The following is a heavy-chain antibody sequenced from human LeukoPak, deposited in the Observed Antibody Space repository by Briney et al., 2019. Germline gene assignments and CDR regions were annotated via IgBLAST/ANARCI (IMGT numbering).Heavy chain of an antibody. CDR3: ARHDRPAPTNYYFGMDV. Sequence: SETLSLTCTVSGGSISGNYWSWIRQPPGKGLEWIGYIYYSGSTNYNPSLMSRVTISVDTSKNQFSLTLSSVTAADTAVYYCARHDRPAPTNYYFGMDVWGQGTTVTVSS. V-gene: IGHV4-59*08. CDR2: IYYSGST. J-gene: IGHJ6*02. D-gene: IGHD2-2*01. CDR1: GGSISGNY.